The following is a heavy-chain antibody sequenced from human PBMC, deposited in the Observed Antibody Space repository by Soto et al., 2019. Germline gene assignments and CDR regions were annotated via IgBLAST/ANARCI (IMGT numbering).Heavy chain of an antibody. Sequence: QVQLVQSGAEVKKPGSSVKVSCKASGGTFSRYTFTWVRQAPGQGLEWMGRIIPIVDIPNYAQKFQGRVTSTADKSTGTASREMSRLTADDTGVYYFASHVTGVLVLGTSPTGGDNFGWDVWGQGTTVSVS. D-gene: IGHD2-8*02. J-gene: IGHJ6*02. CDR1: GGTFSRYT. V-gene: IGHV1-69*02. CDR3: ASHVTGVLVLGTSPTGGDNFGWDV. CDR2: IIPIVDIP.